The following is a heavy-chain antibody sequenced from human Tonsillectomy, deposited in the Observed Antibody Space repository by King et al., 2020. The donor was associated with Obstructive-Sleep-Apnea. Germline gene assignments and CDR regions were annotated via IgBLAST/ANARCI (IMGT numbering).Heavy chain of an antibody. D-gene: IGHD1-26*01. J-gene: IGHJ6*02. V-gene: IGHV3-30*04. CDR1: GFTFSSYA. CDR2: ISYDGSNE. CDR3: AGDLVRLVGATRFDYYGMDV. Sequence: VQLVESGGGVVQPGRSLRLSCAASGFTFSSYAMHWVRQAPGKGLEWVALISYDGSNEYYADSVKGRFPISRDNSKNRLYLQMNSLRAEDTAVYYCAGDLVRLVGATRFDYYGMDVWGQGTTVTVS.